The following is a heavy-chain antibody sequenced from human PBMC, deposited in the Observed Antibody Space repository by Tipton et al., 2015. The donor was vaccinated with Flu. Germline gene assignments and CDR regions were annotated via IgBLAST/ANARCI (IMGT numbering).Heavy chain of an antibody. D-gene: IGHD3-22*01. CDR1: GGSISSDY. V-gene: IGHV4-4*07. J-gene: IGHJ5*01. Sequence: LRLSCTVSGGSISSDYWSWIRQPAGKGLEWIGRIYTSGSTNYNPSLKSRVTMSVDTSKNQFSLKLRSVTAADTAVYYCARCRSGYCDWFDSWGQGTLVTVSA. CDR2: IYTSGST. CDR3: ARCRSGYCDWFDS.